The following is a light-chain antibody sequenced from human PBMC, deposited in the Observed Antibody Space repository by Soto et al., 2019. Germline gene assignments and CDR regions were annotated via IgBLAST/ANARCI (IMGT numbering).Light chain of an antibody. J-gene: IGLJ1*01. CDR3: SAWDNSLNGYV. CDR2: EVT. CDR1: SGDIGGYNY. Sequence: QSALTQPASVSGSPGQSITISCTGTSGDIGGYNYVSWYQQHPGKAPKLLISEVTNRPSGVSNRFSGYKSGNTASLTISGLQSEDEADYYGSAWDNSLNGYVFGPGTKLTVL. V-gene: IGLV2-14*01.